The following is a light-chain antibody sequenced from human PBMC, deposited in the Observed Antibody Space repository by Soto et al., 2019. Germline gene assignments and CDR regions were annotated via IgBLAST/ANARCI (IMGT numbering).Light chain of an antibody. V-gene: IGKV3-11*01. CDR3: QQRSNWPPPIT. CDR2: DAS. J-gene: IGKJ5*01. Sequence: DIVLTQSPGTLSLSPGERATVSCRASQSVSSNYLAWYQQKPGQAPRLLIYDASNRATGIPARFSGSGSGTDFTLTISSLEPEDFAVYYCQQRSNWPPPITFGQGTRLEI. CDR1: QSVSSNY.